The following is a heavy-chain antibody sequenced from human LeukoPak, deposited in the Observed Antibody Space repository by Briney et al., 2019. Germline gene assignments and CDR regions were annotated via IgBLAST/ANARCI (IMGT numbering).Heavy chain of an antibody. CDR3: ARVNSDGWFDP. V-gene: IGHV3-30*04. J-gene: IGHJ5*02. CDR2: ISYDGSNK. CDR1: GFTFSSYA. Sequence: GGSLRLSCAASGFTFSSYAMHWVRQAPGKGLEWVAVISYDGSNKYYADSVKGGFTISRDNSKNTLYLQMNSLRAEDTAVYYCARVNSDGWFDPWGQGTLVTVSS. D-gene: IGHD2-15*01.